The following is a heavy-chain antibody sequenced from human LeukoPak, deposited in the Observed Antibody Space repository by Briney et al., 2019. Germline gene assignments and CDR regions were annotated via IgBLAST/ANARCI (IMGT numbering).Heavy chain of an antibody. CDR3: ARGVHSSGWYRELRKYYFDY. D-gene: IGHD6-19*01. J-gene: IGHJ4*02. CDR2: INPSGGST. Sequence: ASVKVSCKASGYTFTSYYMHWVRQAPGQGLEWMGIINPSGGSTSYAQKFQGRVTMTRDTSKNQFSLKLSSVTAADTAVYYCARGVHSSGWYRELRKYYFDYWGQGTLVTVSS. CDR1: GYTFTSYY. V-gene: IGHV1-46*01.